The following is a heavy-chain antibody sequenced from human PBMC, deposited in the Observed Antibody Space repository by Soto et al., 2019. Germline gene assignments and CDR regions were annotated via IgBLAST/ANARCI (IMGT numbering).Heavy chain of an antibody. J-gene: IGHJ4*02. Sequence: GESLKISCNGSGYSFAGYWITWVRQKPGKGLEWMGRIDPSDSQTYYSPSFRGHVTISVTKSITTVFLQWSSLRASDTALYYCARQIYDSDTGPNFQYYFDSWGRGTPATFYS. D-gene: IGHD5-18*01. CDR3: ARQIYDSDTGPNFQYYFDS. CDR2: IDPSDSQT. CDR1: GYSFAGYW. V-gene: IGHV5-10-1*01.